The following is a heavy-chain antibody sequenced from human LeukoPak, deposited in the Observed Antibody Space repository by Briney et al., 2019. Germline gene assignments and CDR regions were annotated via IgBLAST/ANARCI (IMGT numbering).Heavy chain of an antibody. CDR1: GYTFTSYD. CDR3: ARVLWFGEFGFGY. D-gene: IGHD3-10*01. J-gene: IGHJ4*02. Sequence: ASVRVSCKASGYTFTSYDINWVRQATGRGLEWMGWMNPNSGNTGYAQKFQGRVTMTRNTSISTAYMELSSLRSEDTAVYYCARVLWFGEFGFGYWGQGTLVTVSS. V-gene: IGHV1-8*01. CDR2: MNPNSGNT.